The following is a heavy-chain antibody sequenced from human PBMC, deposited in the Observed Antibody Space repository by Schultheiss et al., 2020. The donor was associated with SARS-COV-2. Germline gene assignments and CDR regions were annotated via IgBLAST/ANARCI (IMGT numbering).Heavy chain of an antibody. CDR1: GFTFSSYE. J-gene: IGHJ3*02. D-gene: IGHD6-13*01. Sequence: GGSLRLSCAASGFTFSSYEMNWVRQAPGKGLEWVAAMWYDGSNEYHADSLKGRFAISRDNSKGTLYLQINSLRPEDTAVYYFAKPSRGIAAAEGYAFDIWGQGTMVTVSS. CDR2: MWYDGSNE. V-gene: IGHV3-33*06. CDR3: AKPSRGIAAAEGYAFDI.